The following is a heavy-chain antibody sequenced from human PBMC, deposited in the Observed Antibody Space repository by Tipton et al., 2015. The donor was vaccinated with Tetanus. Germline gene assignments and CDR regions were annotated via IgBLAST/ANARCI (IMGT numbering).Heavy chain of an antibody. V-gene: IGHV4-39*01. CDR2: TYYSGSP. CDR1: GVSISSNSYY. Sequence: TLSLTCTVSGVSISSNSYYWGWIRQAPGKGLEWLGSTYYSGSPHYNPSLNSRVTVFADPSKNQFSLNLISVTAADTSVYYCARQTLSLERLFKPPDVLDLWGQGTMVTVSS. CDR3: ARQTLSLERLFKPPDVLDL. D-gene: IGHD1-1*01. J-gene: IGHJ3*01.